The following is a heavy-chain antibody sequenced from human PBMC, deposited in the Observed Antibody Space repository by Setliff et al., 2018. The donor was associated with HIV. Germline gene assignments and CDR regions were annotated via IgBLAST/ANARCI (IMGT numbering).Heavy chain of an antibody. CDR1: GDSISSGSYY. D-gene: IGHD3-10*01. Sequence: PSETLSLTCSVSGDSISSGSYYWSWIRLPAGKGLEWIGYIYTSGSTNYNPSLKSRAAISVDTSKNQISQKLSSVTAADTAVYYCASLDGSESPYIYYYYMDVWGEGTAVTVSS. CDR3: ASLDGSESPYIYYYYMDV. J-gene: IGHJ6*03. CDR2: IYTSGST. V-gene: IGHV4-61*09.